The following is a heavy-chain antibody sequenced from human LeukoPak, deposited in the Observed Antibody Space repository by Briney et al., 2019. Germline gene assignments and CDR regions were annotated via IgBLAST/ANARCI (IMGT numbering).Heavy chain of an antibody. D-gene: IGHD3-10*01. Sequence: SVKVSCKASGGTFSSYAISWVRQAPGQGLEWMGGIIPIFGTANYAQKFQGRVTITADESTSTAYMELSSLRSEDTAVYYCARAPMVRGVIPNWFDPWGQGTLVTVSS. CDR2: IIPIFGTA. CDR1: GGTFSSYA. V-gene: IGHV1-69*13. CDR3: ARAPMVRGVIPNWFDP. J-gene: IGHJ5*02.